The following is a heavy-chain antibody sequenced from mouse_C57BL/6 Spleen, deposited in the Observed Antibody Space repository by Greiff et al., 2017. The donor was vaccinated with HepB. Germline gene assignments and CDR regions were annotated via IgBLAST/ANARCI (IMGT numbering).Heavy chain of an antibody. CDR2: ISDGGSYT. V-gene: IGHV5-4*01. J-gene: IGHJ2*01. CDR1: GFTFSSYA. D-gene: IGHD2-10*01. Sequence: EVQGVESGGGLVKPGGSLKLSCAASGFTFSSYAMSWVRQTPEKRLEWVATISDGGSYTYYPDNVKGRFTISRDNAKNNLYLQMSHLKSEDTAMYYCARRVPYCAVADYWNQCNTLTVSS. CDR3: ARRVPYCAVADY.